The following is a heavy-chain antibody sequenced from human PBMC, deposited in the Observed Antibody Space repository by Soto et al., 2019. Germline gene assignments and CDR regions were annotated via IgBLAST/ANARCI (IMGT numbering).Heavy chain of an antibody. J-gene: IGHJ4*02. CDR1: GGSVSSGDHY. Sequence: SETLSLTCTVSGGSVSSGDHYWSWIRQPPGKGLEWIAYISHSGSASYNSSLKSRVTISVDTSKNQFSLKLSSVTAADTAVYYCARGATRRPSSKTRATFAYWAQGALVTVSS. CDR3: ARGATRRPSSKTRATFAY. CDR2: ISHSGSA. V-gene: IGHV4-61*08.